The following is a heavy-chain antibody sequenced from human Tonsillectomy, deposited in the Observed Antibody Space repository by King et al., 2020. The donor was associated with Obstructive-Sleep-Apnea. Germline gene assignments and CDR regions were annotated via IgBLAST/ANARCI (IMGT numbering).Heavy chain of an antibody. CDR2: IYYSGST. CDR1: GGSISSYY. J-gene: IGHJ4*02. D-gene: IGHD3-22*01. V-gene: IGHV4-59*08. CDR3: ASLYYYDSSGYYFDY. Sequence: QLQESGPGLVKPSETLSLTCTVSGGSISSYYWSWIRQPPGKGLEWIGYIYYSGSTNYNPSLKSRVTISVDTSKNQFSLKLSSGTAADTAVYYCASLYYYDSSGYYFDYWGQGTLVTVSS.